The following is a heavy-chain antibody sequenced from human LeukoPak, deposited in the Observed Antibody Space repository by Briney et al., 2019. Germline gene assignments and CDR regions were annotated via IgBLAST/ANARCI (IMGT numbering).Heavy chain of an antibody. D-gene: IGHD6-13*01. V-gene: IGHV3-53*01. CDR1: GFTVSSNY. J-gene: IGHJ4*02. Sequence: GGSLRLSCAASGFTVSSNYMSWVRQAPGKGLEWVSAIYSDDSTFYADSVKGRFTISRDNSKNTLYLQMNSLRAEDTAVYYCAKDRRSSSWPHYFDYWGQGTLVTVSS. CDR3: AKDRRSSSWPHYFDY. CDR2: IYSDDST.